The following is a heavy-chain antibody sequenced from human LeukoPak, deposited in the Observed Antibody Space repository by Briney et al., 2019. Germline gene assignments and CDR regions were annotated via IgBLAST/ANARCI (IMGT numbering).Heavy chain of an antibody. J-gene: IGHJ4*02. CDR2: IYPGDSDT. V-gene: IGHV5-51*01. CDR1: GYSFTSYW. CDR3: ARRQGCSSTSCHPHS. Sequence: GESLKISCKGSGYSFTSYWIGWVGKMPGKGLEWMGLIYPGDSDTRYSPSFQGQFTMSADKSINTAYLQWSSLKASDTAMYYCARRQGCSSTSCHPHSWGQGTLVTVSS. D-gene: IGHD2-2*01.